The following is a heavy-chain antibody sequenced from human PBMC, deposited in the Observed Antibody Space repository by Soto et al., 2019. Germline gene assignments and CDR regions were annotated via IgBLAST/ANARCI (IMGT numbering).Heavy chain of an antibody. CDR1: GYTFTSYA. D-gene: IGHD6-19*01. CDR3: ARQQWLVLNAFDI. CDR2: INAGNGNT. V-gene: IGHV1-3*01. J-gene: IGHJ3*02. Sequence: ASVKVSCKASGYTFTSYAMHWVRQAPGQRLEWMGWINAGNGNTKYSQKFQGRVTITRDTSASTAYMELSSLRSEDTAVYYCARQQWLVLNAFDIWGQGTMVTVSS.